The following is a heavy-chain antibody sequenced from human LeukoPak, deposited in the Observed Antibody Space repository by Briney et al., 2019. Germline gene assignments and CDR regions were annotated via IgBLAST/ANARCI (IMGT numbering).Heavy chain of an antibody. J-gene: IGHJ5*02. CDR3: AKGPPYYYGSGAYDNWFDP. Sequence: PGGSLRLSCAASGFTFSSYAMTWVRQAPGRGLEWVSSISGRGDTTHYADSVKGRFAISRDNSKKTLYLQMNSLRAEDTAVYFCAKGPPYYYGSGAYDNWFDPWGQGTLVTVSS. CDR1: GFTFSSYA. CDR2: ISGRGDTT. V-gene: IGHV3-23*01. D-gene: IGHD3-10*01.